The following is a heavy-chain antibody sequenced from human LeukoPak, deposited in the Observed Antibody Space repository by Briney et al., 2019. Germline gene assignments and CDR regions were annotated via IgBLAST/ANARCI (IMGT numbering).Heavy chain of an antibody. J-gene: IGHJ6*03. CDR3: ARGYGDYVRNYYYYMDV. Sequence: GGSLRLSCAASGFTLSSYSMNWVRQAPGKGLEWVSSISSSSSYIYYADSVKGRFTISRDNAKNSLYLQMNSLRAEDTAVYYCARGYGDYVRNYYYYMDVWGKGTTVTVSS. CDR1: GFTLSSYS. V-gene: IGHV3-21*01. CDR2: ISSSSSYI. D-gene: IGHD4-17*01.